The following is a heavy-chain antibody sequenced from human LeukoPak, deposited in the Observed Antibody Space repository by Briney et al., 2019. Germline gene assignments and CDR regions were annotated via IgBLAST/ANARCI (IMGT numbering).Heavy chain of an antibody. CDR1: GGSISSSSYY. V-gene: IGHV4-39*01. CDR2: IYYSGST. CDR3: ASHGLWFGELFPTFFDY. D-gene: IGHD3-10*01. J-gene: IGHJ4*02. Sequence: SESLSLTCTVSGGSISSSSYYWGWVRQPPGRGLEWFGSIYYSGSTYYNPSLKSRVTISVDTSKNQFSLKLSSVPAADTAVYYCASHGLWFGELFPTFFDYWGQGTLVTVSS.